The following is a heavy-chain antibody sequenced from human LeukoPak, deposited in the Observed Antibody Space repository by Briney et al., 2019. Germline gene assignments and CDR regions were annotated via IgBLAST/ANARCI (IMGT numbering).Heavy chain of an antibody. CDR1: GGSISSYY. J-gene: IGHJ6*02. CDR3: ASSLSSYYGMDV. CDR2: IYYSGST. D-gene: IGHD2/OR15-2a*01. Sequence: SETLSLTCTVSGGSISSYYWSWIRQPPGKGLEWIGYIYYSGSTNYNPSLKSRVTISVDTSKNQFSLKLSSVTAADTAVYYCASSLSSYYGMDVWGQGTTVTVSS. V-gene: IGHV4-59*01.